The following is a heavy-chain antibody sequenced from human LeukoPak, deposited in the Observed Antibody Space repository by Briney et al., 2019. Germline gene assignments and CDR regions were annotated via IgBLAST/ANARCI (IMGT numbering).Heavy chain of an antibody. J-gene: IGHJ2*01. D-gene: IGHD3-10*01. CDR2: MNADENQK. CDR1: GFIVSNYC. V-gene: IGHV3-7*01. Sequence: GGSLRLSCAASGFIVSNYCVMWVRQASGKGLEWVATMNADENQKLYADSMEGRFTISRDNGKNSLYLQIDRLRVDDTAVYYCAGGVGWHFALWGRGTLVTVSS. CDR3: AGGVGWHFAL.